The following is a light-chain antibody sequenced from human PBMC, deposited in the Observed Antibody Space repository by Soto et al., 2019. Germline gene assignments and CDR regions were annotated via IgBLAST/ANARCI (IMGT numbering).Light chain of an antibody. V-gene: IGLV2-14*01. J-gene: IGLJ1*01. CDR1: SSYVGGYNY. Sequence: QSVLTQPASVSGSPGQSITISCTGTSSYVGGYNYVSWYQQHPGKAPKLMIYDVSNRPSGVSNRFSGSKSGNTASLTISGLQAEDKADYYCSSYTSSSTYVFGTGTKVTVL. CDR3: SSYTSSSTYV. CDR2: DVS.